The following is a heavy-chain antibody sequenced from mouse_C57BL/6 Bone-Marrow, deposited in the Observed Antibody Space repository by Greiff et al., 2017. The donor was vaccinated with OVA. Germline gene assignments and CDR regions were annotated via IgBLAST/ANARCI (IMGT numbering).Heavy chain of an antibody. CDR3: ARNGYDHAAWFAY. Sequence: QVQLQQSGAELVMPGASVKLSCKASGYTFTSYWMHWVKQRPGQGLEWIGEIDPSDSYTNYNQKFKGKSTLTVDKSSSTAYMQLSSLTSEDSAVYYCARNGYDHAAWFAYWGQGTLVTVSA. V-gene: IGHV1-69*01. J-gene: IGHJ3*01. CDR1: GYTFTSYW. D-gene: IGHD2-2*01. CDR2: IDPSDSYT.